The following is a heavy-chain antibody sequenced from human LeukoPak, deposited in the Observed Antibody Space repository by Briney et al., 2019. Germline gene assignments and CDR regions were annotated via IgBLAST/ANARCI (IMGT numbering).Heavy chain of an antibody. CDR2: IYPDGST. V-gene: IGHV3-53*01. D-gene: IGHD2-15*01. CDR3: ARDKGLGVAKYAFDI. J-gene: IGHJ3*02. Sequence: GGSLRLSCAASGFTISSNYINWVRQAPGKGLEWVSLIYPDGSTFYADSVKGRFTVSRDNSKNTLYLQMNSLRAEDTAVYYCARDKGLGVAKYAFDIWGQGTMVTVSS. CDR1: GFTISSNY.